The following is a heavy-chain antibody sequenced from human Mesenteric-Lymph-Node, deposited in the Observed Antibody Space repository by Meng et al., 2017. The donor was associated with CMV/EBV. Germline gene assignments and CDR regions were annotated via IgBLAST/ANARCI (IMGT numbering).Heavy chain of an antibody. V-gene: IGHV4-61*08. Sequence: SETLSLTCTVSGDSFNNGGYFWSWIRQPPGKGPELIGYIYYSGATNYNPSLKSRVSISMDTSKTHFSLKLTSVTAADTAMYDCAGYSSTWGGAFDIWGQGTMVTVSS. CDR2: IYYSGAT. J-gene: IGHJ3*02. CDR3: AGYSSTWGGAFDI. D-gene: IGHD2/OR15-2a*01. CDR1: GDSFNNGGYF.